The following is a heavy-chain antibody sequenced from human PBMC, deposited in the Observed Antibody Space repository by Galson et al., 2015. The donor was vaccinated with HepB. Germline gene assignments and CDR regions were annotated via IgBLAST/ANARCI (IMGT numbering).Heavy chain of an antibody. D-gene: IGHD2-15*01. CDR3: AKDICPRGGSCYSWFDP. Sequence: SLRLSCAASGFTFDDYAMHWVRQAPGKGLEWVSGISWNSGSIGYADSVKGRFTISRDNAKNSLYLQMNSLRAEDTALYYCAKDICPRGGSCYSWFDPWGQGTLVTVSS. V-gene: IGHV3-9*01. J-gene: IGHJ5*02. CDR1: GFTFDDYA. CDR2: ISWNSGSI.